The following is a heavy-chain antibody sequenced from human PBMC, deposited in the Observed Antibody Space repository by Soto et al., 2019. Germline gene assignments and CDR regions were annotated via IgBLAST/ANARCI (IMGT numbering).Heavy chain of an antibody. D-gene: IGHD2-8*01. CDR2: IIPIFGTA. CDR1: GGTFNSYA. J-gene: IGHJ6*02. V-gene: IGHV1-69*06. Sequence: QVQLVQSGAEVKKPGSSVKVSCKASGGTFNSYAISWVRQAPGQGLEWMGGIIPIFGTANYAQKFQGRVTITADKSTSTAYMELSSLRSEDTAVYYCAREFLGYCTNGVCYTKYYYYYYGMDVWGQGTTVTVSS. CDR3: AREFLGYCTNGVCYTKYYYYYYGMDV.